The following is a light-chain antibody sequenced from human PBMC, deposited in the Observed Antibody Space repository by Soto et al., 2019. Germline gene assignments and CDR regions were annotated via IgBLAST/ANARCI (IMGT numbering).Light chain of an antibody. V-gene: IGLV2-14*01. CDR1: NSTVGGYNY. Sequence: QSALTQPASVSGSPGQSITISCTGTNSTVGGYNYVSGYQQHPGKAPKLLIYDVSNRPSGVSNRFSASKSGNTASLTISGLQAEDEADYYCSSHTSSSTRVVFGGGTKLTVL. CDR3: SSHTSSSTRVV. J-gene: IGLJ2*01. CDR2: DVS.